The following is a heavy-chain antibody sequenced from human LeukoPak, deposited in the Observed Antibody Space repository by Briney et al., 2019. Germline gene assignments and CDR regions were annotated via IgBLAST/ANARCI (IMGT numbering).Heavy chain of an antibody. CDR2: IYYSGST. V-gene: IGHV4-39*01. CDR1: GGSISSSSYY. J-gene: IGHJ4*02. Sequence: SETLSLTCTVSGGSISSSSYYWGWIRQPPGKGLEWIGSIYYSGSTYYNPSLKSRVTISVDTSKNQFSLKLSSVTAADTAVYYCASGTAGYGDYGFYWGQGTLVTVSS. D-gene: IGHD4-17*01. CDR3: ASGTAGYGDYGFY.